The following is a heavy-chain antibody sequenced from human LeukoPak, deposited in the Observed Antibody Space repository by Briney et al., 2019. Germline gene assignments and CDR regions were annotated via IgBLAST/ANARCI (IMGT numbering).Heavy chain of an antibody. Sequence: GGSLRLSCAASGFTLSSYSMNWVRQAPGKGLEWVSSISSSSSYIYYADSVKGRFTISRDNAKNSLYLQMNSLRAEDTAVYYCARVGYSRYDYLCYWGQGTLVTVSS. CDR3: ARVGYSRYDYLCY. V-gene: IGHV3-21*01. D-gene: IGHD5-12*01. J-gene: IGHJ4*02. CDR1: GFTLSSYS. CDR2: ISSSSSYI.